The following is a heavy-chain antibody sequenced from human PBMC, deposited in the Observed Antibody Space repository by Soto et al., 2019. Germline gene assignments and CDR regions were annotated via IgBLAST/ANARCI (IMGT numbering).Heavy chain of an antibody. Sequence: QVQLQESGPGLVKPSQTLSLTCTVSGGSISSGDYYWSWIRQPPGKGLEWIGYIYYSGSTYYNPSLKSQVTISVDTSKNQFSLKLSSVTAADTAEYYCARAKWDRGAYYYYYGMDVWGQGTTVTVSS. CDR1: GGSISSGDYY. V-gene: IGHV4-30-4*01. CDR3: ARAKWDRGAYYYYYGMDV. D-gene: IGHD1-26*01. J-gene: IGHJ6*02. CDR2: IYYSGST.